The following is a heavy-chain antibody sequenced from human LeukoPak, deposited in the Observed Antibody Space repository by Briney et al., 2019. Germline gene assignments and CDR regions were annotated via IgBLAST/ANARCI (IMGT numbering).Heavy chain of an antibody. CDR3: ARGARAVFYYMDV. Sequence: GESLKISCQGSGYSFTSYWIGWVRQMPGKGLEWMGIIYPDDSDTRYSPSFQGQVTISADKSISTAYLQWSSLKASDTAMYYCARGARAVFYYMDVWGKGTTVTVSS. V-gene: IGHV5-51*01. D-gene: IGHD3-16*01. CDR1: GYSFTSYW. J-gene: IGHJ6*03. CDR2: IYPDDSDT.